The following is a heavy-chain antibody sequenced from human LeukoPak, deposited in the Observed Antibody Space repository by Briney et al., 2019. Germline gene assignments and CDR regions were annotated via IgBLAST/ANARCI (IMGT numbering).Heavy chain of an antibody. J-gene: IGHJ4*02. V-gene: IGHV3-33*05. D-gene: IGHD2-15*01. CDR2: ISYDGSNK. Sequence: GGSLRLSCAASGFTFTSYGMHWVRQAPGKGLEWVAVISYDGSNKYYADSVKGRFTISRDNSKNTLYLQMNSLRAEDTAVYYCARDLNSGGSFWGQGTLVTVSS. CDR1: GFTFTSYG. CDR3: ARDLNSGGSF.